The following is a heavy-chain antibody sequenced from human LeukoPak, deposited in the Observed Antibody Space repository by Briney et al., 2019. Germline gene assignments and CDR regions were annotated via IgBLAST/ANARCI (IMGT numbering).Heavy chain of an antibody. D-gene: IGHD2-15*01. CDR2: ISYDGSNK. V-gene: IGHV3-30*18. CDR3: AKRGGYCSSGTCYGGFDY. CDR1: GFTFSSYG. J-gene: IGHJ4*02. Sequence: PGGSLRLSCAASGFTFSSYGMHWVRQAPGKGLEWVAVISYDGSNKYYADSVKGRFTISRDNSKDTLYLQMNSLRAEDTAVYSCAKRGGYCSSGTCYGGFDYWGQGTLVAVSS.